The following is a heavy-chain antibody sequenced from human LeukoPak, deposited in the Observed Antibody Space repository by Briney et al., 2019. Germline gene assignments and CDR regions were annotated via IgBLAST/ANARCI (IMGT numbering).Heavy chain of an antibody. CDR1: GFTFSNYA. Sequence: GGSLRLFCAASGFTFSNYAMGWVRQAPGKGLEWVSATNGGGGSTYYPDSVRGRFTISRDNSKNTLYLQMSSLRAEDTALYYCAKVVNSGYYYYFDYWGQGTLVTVSS. D-gene: IGHD5-12*01. CDR3: AKVVNSGYYYYFDY. CDR2: TNGGGGST. V-gene: IGHV3-23*01. J-gene: IGHJ4*02.